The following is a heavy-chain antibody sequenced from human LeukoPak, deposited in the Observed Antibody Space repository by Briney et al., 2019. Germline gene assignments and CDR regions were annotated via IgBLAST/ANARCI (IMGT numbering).Heavy chain of an antibody. D-gene: IGHD3-22*01. Sequence: PSETLSLTCTFSGGSISSYYWSWIRQPAGRGLEWIGRIYTSGSTNYNPSLKSRVTMSVDTSKNQFSLKLSSVTAADTAVYYCARRSSANWFDPWGQGTLVTVSS. V-gene: IGHV4-4*07. CDR2: IYTSGST. CDR1: GGSISSYY. CDR3: ARRSSANWFDP. J-gene: IGHJ5*02.